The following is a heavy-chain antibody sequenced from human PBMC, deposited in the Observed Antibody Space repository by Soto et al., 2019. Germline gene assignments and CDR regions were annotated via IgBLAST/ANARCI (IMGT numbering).Heavy chain of an antibody. CDR2: IYYSGST. D-gene: IGHD4-17*01. J-gene: IGHJ4*02. CDR1: GGSISSGDYY. V-gene: IGHV4-30-4*01. Sequence: PSETLSLTCTVSGGSISSGDYYWSWIRQPPGKGLEWIGYIYYSGSTYYNPSLKSRVTISVDTSKNQFSLKLSSVTAADTAVYYCARDGQDYGGNSAVSPNYYFDYWGQGTLVTVSS. CDR3: ARDGQDYGGNSAVSPNYYFDY.